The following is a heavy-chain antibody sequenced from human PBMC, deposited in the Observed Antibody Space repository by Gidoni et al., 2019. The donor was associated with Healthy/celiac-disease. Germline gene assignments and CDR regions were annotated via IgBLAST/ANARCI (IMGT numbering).Heavy chain of an antibody. Sequence: QVQLQESGPGLVKPSGTLSLTCAVSGGSISSSNWWGGVRQPPGKGLEWIGEIYQSGRPNYNPSLQSRVTISVDKSKNQFSLKLSSVTAADTAVYYCARGISGYYDFWSGYPPNWFDPWGQGTLVTVSS. V-gene: IGHV4-4*02. CDR3: ARGISGYYDFWSGYPPNWFDP. CDR1: GGSISSSNW. J-gene: IGHJ5*02. CDR2: IYQSGRP. D-gene: IGHD3-3*01.